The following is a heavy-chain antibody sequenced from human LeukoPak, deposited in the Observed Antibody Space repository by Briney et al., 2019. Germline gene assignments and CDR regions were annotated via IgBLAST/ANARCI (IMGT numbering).Heavy chain of an antibody. D-gene: IGHD3-22*01. V-gene: IGHV4-34*01. J-gene: IGHJ4*02. CDR3: ARDLTLDR. CDR2: INHSGST. CDR1: GGSFSGYY. Sequence: SETLSLTCAVYGGSFSGYYWSWIRQPPGKGLEWIGEINHSGSTNYNPSLTSRVTISVDTSKNQFSLKLSSVTAADTATYYCARDLTLDRWGQGTLVTVSS.